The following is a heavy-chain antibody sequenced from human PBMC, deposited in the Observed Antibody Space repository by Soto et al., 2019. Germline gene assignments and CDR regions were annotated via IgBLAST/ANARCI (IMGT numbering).Heavy chain of an antibody. CDR2: IYYTGNT. Sequence: SETLSLTCTVSGDSITTTNSYWGWIRQPPGKGLEWIGSIYYTGNTYDNPSLKSRVTISVDTPKNQFSLKLRSVTAEDTALYFCARHLRRVAIFGEDQWWWFDPWGQGTLVTVS. CDR1: GDSITTTNSY. J-gene: IGHJ5*02. D-gene: IGHD3-3*01. CDR3: ARHLRRVAIFGEDQWWWFDP. V-gene: IGHV4-39*01.